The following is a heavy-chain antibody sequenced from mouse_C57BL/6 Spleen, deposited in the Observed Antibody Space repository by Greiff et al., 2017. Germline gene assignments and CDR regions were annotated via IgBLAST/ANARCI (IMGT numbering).Heavy chain of an antibody. J-gene: IGHJ1*03. D-gene: IGHD4-1*01. CDR2: ISSGSSTI. Sequence: EVMLVESGGGLVKPGGSLKLSCAASGFTFSDYGMHWVRQAPEKGLEWVAYISSGSSTIYYADTVKGRFTISRDNAKNTLFLQMTSLRSEDTAMYYCARDDWDWYFDVWCTGTTVTVSS. V-gene: IGHV5-17*01. CDR3: ARDDWDWYFDV. CDR1: GFTFSDYG.